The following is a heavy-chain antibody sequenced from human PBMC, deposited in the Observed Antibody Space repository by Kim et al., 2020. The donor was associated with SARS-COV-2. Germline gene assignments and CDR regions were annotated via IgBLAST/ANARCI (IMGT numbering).Heavy chain of an antibody. D-gene: IGHD3-3*01. CDR1: GGSISSYY. CDR3: ARDNSQYYDFWSGYYSGGAHYGMDV. J-gene: IGHJ6*02. Sequence: SETLSLTCTVSGGSISSYYWSWIRQPPGKGLEWIGYIYYSGSTNYNPSLKSRVTISVDTSKNQFSLKLSSVTAADTAVYYCARDNSQYYDFWSGYYSGGAHYGMDVWGQGTTVTVSS. V-gene: IGHV4-59*13. CDR2: IYYSGST.